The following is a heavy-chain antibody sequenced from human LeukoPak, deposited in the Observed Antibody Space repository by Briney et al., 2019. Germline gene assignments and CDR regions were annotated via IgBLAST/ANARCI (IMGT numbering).Heavy chain of an antibody. CDR1: GFIFGAYA. V-gene: IGHV3-49*04. Sequence: PGRPLSLSFTASGFIFGAYAMSWAGQPPGRGLEWAGFIKIIAYGETIEYAASVKGRLTISRDDSKSIPYLQMNSQKTEDTAVYYCTRVPWEKSYEDDFDIWGQGTMVTVSS. D-gene: IGHD5-18*01. CDR2: IKIIAYGETI. J-gene: IGHJ3*02. CDR3: TRVPWEKSYEDDFDI.